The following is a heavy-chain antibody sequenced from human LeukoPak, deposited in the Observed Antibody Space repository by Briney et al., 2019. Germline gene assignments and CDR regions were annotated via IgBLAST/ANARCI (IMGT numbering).Heavy chain of an antibody. CDR2: IYHSGST. CDR1: GGSISSSNW. J-gene: IGHJ6*03. V-gene: IGHV4-4*02. Sequence: PSGTLSLTCAVSGGSISSSNWWSWVRQPPGKGLEWIGEIYHSGSTNYNPSLKCRVAISVDKSKNQFSLKLSSVTAADTAVYYCAREAEAYCSSTSCYKYYYYYMDVWGKGTTVTVSS. CDR3: AREAEAYCSSTSCYKYYYYYMDV. D-gene: IGHD2-2*02.